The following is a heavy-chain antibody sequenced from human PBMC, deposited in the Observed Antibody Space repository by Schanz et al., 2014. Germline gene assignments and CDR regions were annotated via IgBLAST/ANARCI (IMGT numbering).Heavy chain of an antibody. CDR3: ARPRFDYGEVDY. D-gene: IGHD4-17*01. J-gene: IGHJ4*02. Sequence: QVQLVESGGGVVQPGRSLRLSCAASGFTFSSYGMHWVRQAPGKGLEWVALISNDGSIKYYADSVEGRFTISRDNSKNTLYLQMSSLRAEDTAVYYCARPRFDYGEVDYWGQGTLVTVSS. V-gene: IGHV3-30*19. CDR1: GFTFSSYG. CDR2: ISNDGSIK.